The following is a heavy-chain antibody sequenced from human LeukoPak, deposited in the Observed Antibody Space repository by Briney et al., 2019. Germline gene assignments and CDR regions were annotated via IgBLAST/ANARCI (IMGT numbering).Heavy chain of an antibody. V-gene: IGHV4-31*03. CDR3: ARAPGTMVRGVINLIDY. J-gene: IGHJ4*02. Sequence: SETLSLTCTVSGGSISSGNYYWSWIRQHPGKGLEWIGYIHHSGSTYYNPSLKSRVIISVDTSKNQFSLKLDSVTAADTAVYYCARAPGTMVRGVINLIDYWGQGTLVTVSS. CDR2: IHHSGST. D-gene: IGHD3-10*01. CDR1: GGSISSGNYY.